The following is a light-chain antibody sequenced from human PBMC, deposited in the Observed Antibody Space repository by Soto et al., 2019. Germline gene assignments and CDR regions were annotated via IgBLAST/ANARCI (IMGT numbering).Light chain of an antibody. Sequence: DIQMTQSPSTLSVSVGNRVTITCRASQSISSWLAWYQQKPGKAPRLLIYQASSVATGIPARFSGSGSGTEFTLTISSLQSDDFAAYYCQQYNSYSGYTFGQGTKLEIK. V-gene: IGKV1-5*03. CDR2: QAS. CDR3: QQYNSYSGYT. CDR1: QSISSW. J-gene: IGKJ2*01.